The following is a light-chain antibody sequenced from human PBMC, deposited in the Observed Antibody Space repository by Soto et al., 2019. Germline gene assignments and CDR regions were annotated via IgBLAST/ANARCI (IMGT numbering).Light chain of an antibody. CDR2: EVS. CDR1: SNDVGGYNY. Sequence: QSALTQPASVSGSPGQSITISCTGTSNDVGGYNYVSWFQQYPGKAPKLLIFEVSNRPSGVSNRFSGSKSGNTASLTISGLQAEDEAGYYCSSFTSTSTFVFGTGTQLTVL. CDR3: SSFTSTSTFV. V-gene: IGLV2-14*01. J-gene: IGLJ7*01.